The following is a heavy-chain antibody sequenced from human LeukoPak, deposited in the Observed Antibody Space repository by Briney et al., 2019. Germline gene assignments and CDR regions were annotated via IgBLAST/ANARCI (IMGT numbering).Heavy chain of an antibody. D-gene: IGHD6-19*01. CDR3: ERDPSEYEWQRGWSRDF. CDR1: VFTVSSNYG. J-gene: IGHJ4*02. V-gene: IGHV3-23*01. Sequence: PGGSLRLSCAASVFTVSSNYGMSWFRQAPGKGLGWASTINIRAEETHYADSVMGRFTISRDSSKSTLALHMSNLRVEDTAVYYCERDPSEYEWQRGWSRDFWGQGSQVTVSS. CDR2: INIRAEET.